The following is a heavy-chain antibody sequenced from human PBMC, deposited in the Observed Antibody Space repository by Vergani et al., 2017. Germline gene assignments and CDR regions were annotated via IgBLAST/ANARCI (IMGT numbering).Heavy chain of an antibody. V-gene: IGHV4-38-2*01. J-gene: IGHJ4*02. CDR2: VPHSGST. Sequence: QVQLQESGPGLVQPAETLSLTCVVSNSSINSNYYWGWIRQSPGKRLEWIGSVPHSGSTFPNPSLKSRVTISVDKSKKLISLILNSVTAADTAVYYCVRDAINYDVLTGYYIGLDSWGQGTLVTVSS. CDR1: NSSINSNYY. CDR3: VRDAINYDVLTGYYIGLDS. D-gene: IGHD3-9*01.